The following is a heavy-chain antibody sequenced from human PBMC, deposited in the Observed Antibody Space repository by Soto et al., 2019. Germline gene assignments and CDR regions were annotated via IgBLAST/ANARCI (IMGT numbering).Heavy chain of an antibody. Sequence: GSLRLSCAASGFTFSIHEMNWVRQAPGKGLEWVSYISSIGVATYYADSVKGRFTISRDNTKNSLYLQMNSLRAEDTAVYYCAREGRVGGIDYWGQGTPVTVSS. J-gene: IGHJ4*02. CDR1: GFTFSIHE. CDR2: ISSIGVAT. CDR3: AREGRVGGIDY. V-gene: IGHV3-48*03. D-gene: IGHD6-19*01.